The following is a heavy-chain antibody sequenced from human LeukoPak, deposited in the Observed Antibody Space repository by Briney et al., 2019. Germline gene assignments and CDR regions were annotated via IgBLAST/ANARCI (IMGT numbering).Heavy chain of an antibody. V-gene: IGHV4-39*07. CDR2: IYYSGST. J-gene: IGHJ4*02. D-gene: IGHD6-19*01. Sequence: SETLSLTCTVSGGSISSSSYYWGWIRQPPGKGLEWIGSIYYSGSTYYNPSLKSRVTISVDTSKNQFSLKLNSVTAADTAVYYCARYDSSGQTDYWGQGTLVTVSS. CDR1: GGSISSSSYY. CDR3: ARYDSSGQTDY.